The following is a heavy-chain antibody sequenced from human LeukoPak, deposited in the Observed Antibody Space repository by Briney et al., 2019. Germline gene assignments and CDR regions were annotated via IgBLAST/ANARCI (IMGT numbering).Heavy chain of an antibody. CDR2: ISSSGSTI. D-gene: IGHD3-9*01. J-gene: IGHJ4*02. CDR1: GFTFSSYE. V-gene: IGHV3-48*03. CDR3: ARGGDDILTGYYYY. Sequence: PGGSLRLSCAASGFTFSSYEMNWVRQAPGKGLEWVSYISSSGSTIYYAGSVKGRFTISRDNAKNSLYLQMNSLRAEDTAVYYCARGGDDILTGYYYYWGQGTLVTVSS.